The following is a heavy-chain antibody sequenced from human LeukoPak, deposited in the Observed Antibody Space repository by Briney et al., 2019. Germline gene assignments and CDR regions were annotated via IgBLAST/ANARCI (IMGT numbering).Heavy chain of an antibody. V-gene: IGHV4-39*01. CDR1: GDSITSGGFY. J-gene: IGHJ5*02. Sequence: SETLSLTCNVSGDSITSGGFYWAWIRQSPGKGLEWIGNVYYSGSTQYNPSLRGRVSISMDMTKNQFSLNLNSVSVTDTAIYYCARRDYAAWFDPWGQGTLVIVST. CDR2: VYYSGST. D-gene: IGHD4/OR15-4a*01. CDR3: ARRDYAAWFDP.